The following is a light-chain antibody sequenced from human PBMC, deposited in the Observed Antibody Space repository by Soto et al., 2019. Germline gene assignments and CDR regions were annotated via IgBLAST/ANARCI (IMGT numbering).Light chain of an antibody. CDR1: SSDIGGYNY. CDR2: EVS. CDR3: SSYTSSSTLYV. V-gene: IGLV2-14*01. J-gene: IGLJ1*01. Sequence: QSVLTQPASVSGSPGQSITISCAGTSSDIGGYNYVSWYQQHPGKAPKVMIYEVSNRPSGVSNRFSGSNSGNTASLTISGLQAEDEADYYCSSYTSSSTLYVFGSGTKVTVL.